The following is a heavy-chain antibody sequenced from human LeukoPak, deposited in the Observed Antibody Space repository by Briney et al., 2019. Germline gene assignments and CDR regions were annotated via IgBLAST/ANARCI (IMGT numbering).Heavy chain of an antibody. D-gene: IGHD5-18*01. Sequence: PSETLSLTCAVYGGSFSGYYWSWIRQPPGKGRDWIGEINHSGSTNYNPSLKSRVTISVDTSKNQFSLKLSSVTAADTAVYYCARSGYSYGYMQTFDYWGQGTLVTVSS. V-gene: IGHV4-34*01. CDR1: GGSFSGYY. J-gene: IGHJ4*02. CDR3: ARSGYSYGYMQTFDY. CDR2: INHSGST.